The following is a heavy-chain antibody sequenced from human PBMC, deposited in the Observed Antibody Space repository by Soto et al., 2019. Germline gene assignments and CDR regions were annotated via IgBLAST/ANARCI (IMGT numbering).Heavy chain of an antibody. CDR3: AGHPGGNGFYLYFDK. J-gene: IGHJ4*02. D-gene: IGHD3-3*01. CDR2: MYYSGST. CDR1: GGSISSGGYY. Sequence: QVQLQESGPGLVKPSQTLSLTCTVSGGSISSGGYYWSWIRQHPGKGLEWIGYMYYSGSTQYNPSLKSRVTISVDTSKNQFSLKLSSVTAADTAVYYCAGHPGGNGFYLYFDKWGQGTLVTVSS. V-gene: IGHV4-31*03.